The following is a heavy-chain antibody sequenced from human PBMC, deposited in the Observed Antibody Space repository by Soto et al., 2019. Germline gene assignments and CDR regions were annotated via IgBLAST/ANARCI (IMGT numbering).Heavy chain of an antibody. Sequence: ASVKVSCKASGYIFTGYHMHWVRQAPGQGLEWMGWINPNSGGTKYAQKFQGRVTMTRDTSISTAYLQWSSLKASDTAMYYCARLGAAGLGPYYYYGMDVWGQGTTVTVSS. CDR3: ARLGAAGLGPYYYYGMDV. D-gene: IGHD6-13*01. CDR2: INPNSGGT. J-gene: IGHJ6*02. V-gene: IGHV1-2*02. CDR1: GYIFTGYH.